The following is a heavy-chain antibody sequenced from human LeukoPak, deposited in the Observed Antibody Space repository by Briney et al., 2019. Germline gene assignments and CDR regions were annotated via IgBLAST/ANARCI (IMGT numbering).Heavy chain of an antibody. Sequence: ASVTVSCTASGYTFTVYYMHWVRQAPGQGLEWMGWINPNSGGTNYAQKFQGRVTITRNTSISTAYMELSSLRSEDTAVYYCARGGYDFWSGYSDPYYYYYYMDVWGKGTTVTVSS. D-gene: IGHD3-3*01. CDR2: INPNSGGT. CDR3: ARGGYDFWSGYSDPYYYYYYMDV. CDR1: GYTFTVYY. J-gene: IGHJ6*03. V-gene: IGHV1-2*02.